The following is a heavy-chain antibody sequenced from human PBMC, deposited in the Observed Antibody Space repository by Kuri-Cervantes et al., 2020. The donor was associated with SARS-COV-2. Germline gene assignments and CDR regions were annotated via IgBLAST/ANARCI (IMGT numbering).Heavy chain of an antibody. D-gene: IGHD3-22*01. V-gene: IGHV4-61*02. CDR2: LYTSGST. Sequence: SETLSLTCTVSGGSISSGSYYWTWIRQPAGKGLEWIGRLYTSGSTNYNPSLKSRVTISADTSKNQFSLELSSATAADTAVYYCAHLGGYYDSSGYYDYWGQGTLVTVSS. CDR3: AHLGGYYDSSGYYDY. J-gene: IGHJ4*02. CDR1: GGSISSGSYY.